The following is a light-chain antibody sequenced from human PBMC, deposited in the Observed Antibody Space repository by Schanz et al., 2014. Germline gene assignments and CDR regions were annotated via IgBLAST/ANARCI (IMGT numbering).Light chain of an antibody. CDR3: QHYSLSPL. CDR1: QSVSSSY. CDR2: GAS. Sequence: EIVLTQSPATLSLSLGERATLSCRASQSVSSSYLAWYQQKPGQAPNVLIYGASRRATGIPDRFSGSGSGTDFTLTISRLEPEDFAVYYCQHYSLSPLFGQGTKVDI. V-gene: IGKV3-20*01. J-gene: IGKJ1*01.